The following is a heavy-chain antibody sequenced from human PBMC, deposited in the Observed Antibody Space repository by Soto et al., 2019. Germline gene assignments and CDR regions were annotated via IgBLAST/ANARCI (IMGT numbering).Heavy chain of an antibody. J-gene: IGHJ5*02. CDR3: AKDPNYDFWSGYSGTGWFDP. CDR2: ITASSSYM. CDR1: GFTFTSYS. V-gene: IGHV3-21*01. Sequence: GGSLRLSCAASGFTFTSYSMNWVRQAPGKGLEWVSSITASSSYMYYADSVKGRFTISRDNAKSSLYLQMNSLRAEDTAVYYCAKDPNYDFWSGYSGTGWFDPWGQGTLVTVSS. D-gene: IGHD3-3*01.